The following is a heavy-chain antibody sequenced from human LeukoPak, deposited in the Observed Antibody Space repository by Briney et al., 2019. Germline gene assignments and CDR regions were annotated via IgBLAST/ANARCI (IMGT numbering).Heavy chain of an antibody. CDR2: FDPEDGET. J-gene: IGHJ3*02. Sequence: ASVKVSCKVSGYTLTELSMHGVRQAPGKGLEWMGGFDPEDGETIYAQKFQGRVTMTEDTSTDTAYMELSSLRSEDTAVYYCATDPSVAGPGDIWGQGTMVTVSS. D-gene: IGHD6-19*01. CDR3: ATDPSVAGPGDI. V-gene: IGHV1-24*01. CDR1: GYTLTELS.